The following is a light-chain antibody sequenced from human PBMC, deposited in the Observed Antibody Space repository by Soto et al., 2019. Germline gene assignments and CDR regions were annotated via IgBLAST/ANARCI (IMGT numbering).Light chain of an antibody. CDR3: QQYSNWPRT. J-gene: IGKJ1*01. CDR2: GAP. V-gene: IGKV3-15*01. CDR1: RSVSSN. Sequence: EIVMTQSPATLSVSPGERATLSCGASRSVSSNLAWYQQRPGQAPRLLIYGAPTRATDIPPRFSGSGSGTEFILTISSLQSEDFAVYYCQQYSNWPRTFGQGTKVDI.